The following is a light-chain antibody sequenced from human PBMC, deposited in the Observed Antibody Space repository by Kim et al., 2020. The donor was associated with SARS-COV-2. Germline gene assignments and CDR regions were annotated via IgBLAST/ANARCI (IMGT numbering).Light chain of an antibody. V-gene: IGKV3-20*01. CDR1: QSVSSSY. J-gene: IGKJ1*01. CDR2: GAS. Sequence: GETAPLSGRASQSVSSSYVAGYQQKPGPAPRLLNYGASSRASGIPDRFSGSGSGTDFTLTISRLEPEDCAVYYWQQYGSSLTWTFGQGTKVDIK. CDR3: QQYGSSLTWT.